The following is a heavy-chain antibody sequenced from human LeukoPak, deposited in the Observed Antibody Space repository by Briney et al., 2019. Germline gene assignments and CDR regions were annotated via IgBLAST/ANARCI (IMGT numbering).Heavy chain of an antibody. CDR1: GASISGGTYY. D-gene: IGHD1-26*01. CDR2: IYDTGST. CDR3: ARRGGSGRAFDY. Sequence: SETLSLTCSVSGASISGGTYYWGWIRQPPGKGLEWIGSIYDTGSTYDNPSLKSRFTISLDTSKNQFSLKLSSVTAADTAVYYCARRGGSGRAFDYWGQGTLVTVSS. J-gene: IGHJ4*02. V-gene: IGHV4-39*01.